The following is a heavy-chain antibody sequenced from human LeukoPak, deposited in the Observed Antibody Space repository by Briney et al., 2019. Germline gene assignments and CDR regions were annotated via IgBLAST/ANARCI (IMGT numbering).Heavy chain of an antibody. J-gene: IGHJ3*02. CDR1: GYTFTRYY. CDR2: INPNSGGT. D-gene: IGHD2-2*01. CDR3: ARVTIRRAFDI. Sequence: ASVKVSCKASGYTFTRYYMHWVRQAPGQGLEWMGWINPNSGGTNYAQKFQGRVTMTRDTSTSTAYMELSRLRSDDTAVYYCARVTIRRAFDIWGQGTMVTVSS. V-gene: IGHV1-2*02.